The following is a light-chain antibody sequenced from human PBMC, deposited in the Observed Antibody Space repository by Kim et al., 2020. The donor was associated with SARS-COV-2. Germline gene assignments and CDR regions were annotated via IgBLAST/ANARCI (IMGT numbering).Light chain of an antibody. Sequence: QSVLTQPPSASGTPAQRVTISCSGSSPNIGSNTVNWYQQLPGTAPKLLIFGTNQRPSGVPDRFSGSKSGTSASLAISGLQSEDEADYYCAAWDNGLNGVFGGGTQLTVL. V-gene: IGLV1-44*01. J-gene: IGLJ3*02. CDR2: GTN. CDR1: SPNIGSNT. CDR3: AAWDNGLNGV.